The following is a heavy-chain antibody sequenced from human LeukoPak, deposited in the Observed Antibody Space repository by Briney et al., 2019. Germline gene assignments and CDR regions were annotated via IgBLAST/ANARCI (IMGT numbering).Heavy chain of an antibody. CDR1: GGSISGYY. CDR2: IYYSGST. D-gene: IGHD3-22*01. Sequence: SETLSLTCTVSGGSISGYYWSWIRQPPGKGLEWIGYIYYSGSTNYNPSLKSRVTISVDTSKNQFSLKLSSVTAADTAVYYCATSTYYYDSSGYYYAEGYFDYWGQGTLVTVSS. V-gene: IGHV4-59*08. CDR3: ATSTYYYDSSGYYYAEGYFDY. J-gene: IGHJ4*02.